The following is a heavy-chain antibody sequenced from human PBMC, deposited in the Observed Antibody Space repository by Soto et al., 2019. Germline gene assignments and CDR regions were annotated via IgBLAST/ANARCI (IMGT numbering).Heavy chain of an antibody. J-gene: IGHJ5*01. CDR3: ARALADIVTGYSINLFDS. CDR1: GYTFTSYA. CDR2: INAGNGNT. D-gene: IGHD3-9*01. V-gene: IGHV1-3*01. Sequence: ASVKVSCPASGYTFTSYAMHWVRQAPGQRLEWMGWINAGNGNTKYSQKFQGRVTITRDTSASTAYMELSSLRSEDTAVYYCARALADIVTGYSINLFDSWGKGNLVTVSS.